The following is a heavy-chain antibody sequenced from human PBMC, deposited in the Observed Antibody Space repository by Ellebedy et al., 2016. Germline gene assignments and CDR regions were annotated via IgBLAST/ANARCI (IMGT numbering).Heavy chain of an antibody. CDR2: IYYSGST. Sequence: SETLSLTXTVSGGSISSYYWSWIRQHPGKGLEWIGYIYYSGSTYYNPSLKSRVTISVDTSKNQFSPKLSSVTAADTAVYYCARDITRHDFWSVGTDYWGQGTLVTVSS. CDR3: ARDITRHDFWSVGTDY. CDR1: GGSISSYY. J-gene: IGHJ4*02. D-gene: IGHD3-3*01. V-gene: IGHV4-59*06.